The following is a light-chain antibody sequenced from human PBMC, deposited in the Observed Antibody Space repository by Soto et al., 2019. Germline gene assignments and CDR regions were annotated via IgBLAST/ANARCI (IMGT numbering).Light chain of an antibody. CDR2: AAS. Sequence: DIQLTQSPSFLSASVGDRVNITCRASQGIRSFLAWYQQKVGQAPKLLIYAASTLESGVSLRFSGSGSETEFTLTISSLQPEDFATYYCQHLNSYPRALAFGGGTKVEI. CDR1: QGIRSF. J-gene: IGKJ4*01. V-gene: IGKV1-9*01. CDR3: QHLNSYPRALA.